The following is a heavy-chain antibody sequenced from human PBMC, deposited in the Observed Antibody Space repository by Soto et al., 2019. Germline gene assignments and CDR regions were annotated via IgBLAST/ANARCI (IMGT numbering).Heavy chain of an antibody. Sequence: QVQLVQSGAEVKKPGSSVKVSCKASGGTFSSYSINWVRQAPGQGLEWMGEIIPIFGTANYAQKFQGRVTINADESTGTAYLELSSLRSEDTAGYYCARDGGRHSGGIDYWGQGTLVTVSS. CDR1: GGTFSSYS. J-gene: IGHJ4*02. D-gene: IGHD1-26*01. CDR2: IIPIFGTA. CDR3: ARDGGRHSGGIDY. V-gene: IGHV1-69*01.